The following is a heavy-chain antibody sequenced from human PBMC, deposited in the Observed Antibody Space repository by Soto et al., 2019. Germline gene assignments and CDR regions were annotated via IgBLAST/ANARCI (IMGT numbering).Heavy chain of an antibody. V-gene: IGHV1-3*01. CDR3: ASDASTNRSSCKPEFDY. J-gene: IGHJ4*01. Sequence: AAVKVLCKAAGQEFPSYAPHWVRQAPGQSLQWMGWITAGNGNTKYSQKFQGRVTITRDTSASTAYMELSSLRSEDTAVYYCASDASTNRSSCKPEFDY. CDR1: GQEFPSYA. CDR2: ITAGNGNT.